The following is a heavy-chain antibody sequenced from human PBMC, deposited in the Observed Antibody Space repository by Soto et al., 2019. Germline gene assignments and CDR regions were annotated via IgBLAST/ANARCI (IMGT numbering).Heavy chain of an antibody. V-gene: IGHV1-18*04. CDR1: GYTFNYYG. CDR2: ISAHNGDT. Sequence: VASVKVSCKASGYTFNYYGIGWVRQAPGQGLEWVGWISAHNGDTKYAQNLQGRLTLTTDTSTSTAYMELTSLTSDDTAVYYCARDWSRYFDSSGLMWFYWGQGTLVTVSS. D-gene: IGHD3-22*01. CDR3: ARDWSRYFDSSGLMWFY. J-gene: IGHJ4*02.